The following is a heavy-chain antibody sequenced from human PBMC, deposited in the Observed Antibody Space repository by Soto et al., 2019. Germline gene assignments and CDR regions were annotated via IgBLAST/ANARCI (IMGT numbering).Heavy chain of an antibody. J-gene: IGHJ3*02. Sequence: QVQLVQSGAEVKKPGASVKVSCKASGYTFTNYYLHWVRQAPGQGPEWMGIINLSGGGARYAHSASYAHSLARRLTITRETSTSTDYMELSSLRSHNTSVYYCARGSVVFSYPNEAFDILGQGTMVTVSS. CDR3: ARGSVVFSYPNEAFDI. CDR1: GYTFTNYY. V-gene: IGHV1-46*01. CDR2: INLSGGGARYAHSA. D-gene: IGHD5-18*01.